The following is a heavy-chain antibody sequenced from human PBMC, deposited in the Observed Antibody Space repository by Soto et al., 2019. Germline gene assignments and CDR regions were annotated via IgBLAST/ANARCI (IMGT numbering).Heavy chain of an antibody. CDR2: ISYDGSNK. CDR3: AKDENYYDSSGYYFDY. CDR1: GFTFSSYG. D-gene: IGHD3-22*01. Sequence: QVQLVESGGGVVQPGRSLRLSCAASGFTFSSYGMHWVRQAPGKGLEWVAVISYDGSNKYYADSVKGRFTISRDNSKNTLDLQMNSLRAEDTAVYYCAKDENYYDSSGYYFDYWGQGTLVTVSS. J-gene: IGHJ4*02. V-gene: IGHV3-30*18.